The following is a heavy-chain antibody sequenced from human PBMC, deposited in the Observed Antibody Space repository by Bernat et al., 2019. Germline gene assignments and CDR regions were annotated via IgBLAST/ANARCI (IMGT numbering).Heavy chain of an antibody. CDR2: IIPILGIA. J-gene: IGHJ4*02. CDR3: ARALDDYGDCRRLDY. CDR1: GGTFSSYT. Sequence: QVQLVQSGAEVKKPGSSVKVSCKASGGTFSSYTISWVRQAPGQGLEWMGRIIPILGIANYAQKFQGRVTITADKSTSTAYMELSSLRSEDTAVYYCARALDDYGDCRRLDYWGQGTLVTVSS. V-gene: IGHV1-69*02. D-gene: IGHD4-17*01.